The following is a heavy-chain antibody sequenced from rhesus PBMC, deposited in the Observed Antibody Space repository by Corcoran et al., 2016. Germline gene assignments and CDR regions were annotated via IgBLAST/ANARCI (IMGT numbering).Heavy chain of an antibody. J-gene: IGHJ4*01. Sequence: QVQLQESGPAVVKPSETLSLTCAVSGGSIRSSNWWSWIRQSPGKGLELIGGIYGSDGSTEYNPSLKIRCTISIGTSKNQFFRKLSSVTAADTAVYYCVRHVVIIRYFDYWGQGVLVTVSS. D-gene: IGHD3-34*01. CDR3: VRHVVIIRYFDY. V-gene: IGHV4-93*02. CDR1: GGSIRSSNW. CDR2: IYGSDGST.